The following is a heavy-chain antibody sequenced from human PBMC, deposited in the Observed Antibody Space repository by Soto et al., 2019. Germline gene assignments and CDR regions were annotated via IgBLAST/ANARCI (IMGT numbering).Heavy chain of an antibody. Sequence: SETLSLTCTVSGASISSFYWSWIRKSAGKGLEWIGRIYATGPTDYNPSLKSRVMMSVATSKKQFSLKLRSVTAADKAVYYCVRDGTKALRDWFDPWGQGISVTVSS. CDR1: GASISSFY. V-gene: IGHV4-4*07. CDR2: IYATGPT. J-gene: IGHJ5*02. CDR3: VRDGTKALRDWFDP. D-gene: IGHD1-1*01.